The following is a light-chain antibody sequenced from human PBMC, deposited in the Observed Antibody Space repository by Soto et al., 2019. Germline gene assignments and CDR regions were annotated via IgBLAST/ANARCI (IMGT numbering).Light chain of an antibody. J-gene: IGLJ3*02. V-gene: IGLV2-23*01. CDR3: SSSAGTSTVVL. CDR1: SSDVGRYIF. CDR2: EAS. Sequence: QSVLTQPASVSGSPGHSISISCTGSSSDVGRYIFVSWYQHHPGKAPKLIIFEASKRPSGVSDRISDSKSGNTASLTISGLQAEGEGEWYFSSSAGTSTVVLFGGGTKVTVL.